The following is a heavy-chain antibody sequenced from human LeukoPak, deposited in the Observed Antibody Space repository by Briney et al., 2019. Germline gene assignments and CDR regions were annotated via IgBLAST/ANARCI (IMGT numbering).Heavy chain of an antibody. J-gene: IGHJ4*02. CDR2: LWADGKTA. CDR3: ANGDCRGGRCSSGAH. D-gene: IGHD2-15*01. Sequence: GGSLRLSCAASGFTFNIFGMHWVRQVPGNGLEWLAVLWADGKTAHYADSVKGRFTISSDSSENTLYLQMNSVRGEDTAMYYCANGDCRGGRCSSGAHWGQGTLVTVSS. CDR1: GFTFNIFG. V-gene: IGHV3-33*06.